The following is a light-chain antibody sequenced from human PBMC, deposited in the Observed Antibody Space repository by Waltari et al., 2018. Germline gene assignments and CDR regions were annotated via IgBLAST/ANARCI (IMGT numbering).Light chain of an antibody. CDR2: RDS. Sequence: SYELPQPPSVSVSPGQPARSTCSAHTLPNQFAYWYQQKPGKAPVLVIYRDSERPSGIPERFSGSTSGTTVTLTITGVQAEDEADYYCKSADSSGTSGVFGGGTKVTVL. V-gene: IGLV3-25*03. CDR3: KSADSSGTSGV. J-gene: IGLJ3*02. CDR1: TLPNQF.